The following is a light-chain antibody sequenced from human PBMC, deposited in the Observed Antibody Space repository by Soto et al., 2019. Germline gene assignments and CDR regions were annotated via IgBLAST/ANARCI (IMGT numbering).Light chain of an antibody. CDR2: EDN. Sequence: NFMLTQPHSVSESPGKTVTISCTRSRGSIASNYVQWYQQRPGSAPSTVIYEDNQRPSGVPDRFSGSIDSSSNSASLTISGLKTEDEADYYCQSYDTNNHWVFGGGTKLTVL. CDR3: QSYDTNNHWV. CDR1: RGSIASNY. V-gene: IGLV6-57*04. J-gene: IGLJ3*02.